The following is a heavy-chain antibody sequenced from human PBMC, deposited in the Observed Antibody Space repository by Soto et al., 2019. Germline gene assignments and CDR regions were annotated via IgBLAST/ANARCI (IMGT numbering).Heavy chain of an antibody. CDR1: GGIFSTYA. J-gene: IGHJ1*01. CDR2: IIPLFGTP. Sequence: QVQLVQSGAEVKKPGSSVKVSGKASGGIFSTYAISWLRQAPGQGLEWMGGIIPLFGTPNYAQRFQGRVTITADESTSTAYMELSGLRSEDTAVYYCATDREDYGSGNYYNRIDFWGQGTLVTVSS. V-gene: IGHV1-69*01. CDR3: ATDREDYGSGNYYNRIDF. D-gene: IGHD3-10*01.